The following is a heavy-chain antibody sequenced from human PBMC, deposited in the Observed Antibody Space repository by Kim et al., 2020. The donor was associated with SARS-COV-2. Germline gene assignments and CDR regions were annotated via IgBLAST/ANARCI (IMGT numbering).Heavy chain of an antibody. J-gene: IGHJ6*02. CDR1: GYTFTGYY. Sequence: ASVKVSCKASGYTFTGYYMHWVRQAPGQGLEWMGWINPNSGGTNYAQKFQGRVTMTRDTSISTAYMELSRLRSDDTAVYYCASSETLDIVLMVYAPRLDYYGMDVWGQGTTVTVSS. V-gene: IGHV1-2*02. CDR2: INPNSGGT. CDR3: ASSETLDIVLMVYAPRLDYYGMDV. D-gene: IGHD2-8*01.